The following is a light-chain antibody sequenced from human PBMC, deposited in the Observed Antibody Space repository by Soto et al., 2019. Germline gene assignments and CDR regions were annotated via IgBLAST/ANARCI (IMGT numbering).Light chain of an antibody. Sequence: EIVMTQSPATMSVSPGERATLSCRASQTISSSHLAWYQQKPGQAPRILIYGESSRATDIPDRLSGSGSGADFTLTFSRLKPEDFAVYCCQHYDSSFRTCGPGTKVEIK. V-gene: IGKV3-20*01. CDR1: QTISSSH. CDR3: QHYDSSFRT. J-gene: IGKJ1*01. CDR2: GES.